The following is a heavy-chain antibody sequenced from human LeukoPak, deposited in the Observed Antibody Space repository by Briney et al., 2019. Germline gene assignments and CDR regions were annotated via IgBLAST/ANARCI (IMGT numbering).Heavy chain of an antibody. CDR2: IYSGGST. V-gene: IGHV3-66*01. CDR3: ARELDSSGRTDAFDI. Sequence: GGSLRLSCAASGFTVSSNYMSWVRQAPGKGLEWVSVIYSGGSTYYADSVKGRFTISRDNSKNTLYLQMNSLRAEDTAVYYCARELDSSGRTDAFDIWGQGTMDTVSS. J-gene: IGHJ3*02. D-gene: IGHD3-22*01. CDR1: GFTVSSNY.